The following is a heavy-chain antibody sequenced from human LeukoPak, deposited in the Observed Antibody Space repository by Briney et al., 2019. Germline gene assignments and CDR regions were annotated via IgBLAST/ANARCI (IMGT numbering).Heavy chain of an antibody. CDR3: ARGGVVPAAMRGYYYYYMDV. CDR2: IYYSGST. CDR1: GGSISSSSYY. D-gene: IGHD2-2*01. Sequence: PSETLSLACTVSGGSISSSSYYWGWIRQPPGKGLEWIGTIYYSGSTYYNPSLKSRVTISVDTSKNQFSLKLSSVTDADTAVYYCARGGVVPAAMRGYYYYYMDVWGKGTTVTVSS. V-gene: IGHV4-39*01. J-gene: IGHJ6*03.